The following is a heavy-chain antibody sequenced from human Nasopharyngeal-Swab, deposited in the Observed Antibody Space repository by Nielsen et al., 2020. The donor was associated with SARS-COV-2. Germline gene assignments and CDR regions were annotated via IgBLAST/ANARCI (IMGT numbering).Heavy chain of an antibody. Sequence: WIRQPPGKGLGWVAVISYDGSNKYYADSVKGRFTISRDNSKNTLYLQMNSLRAEDTAVYYCARVEAGGEWELLPYYYYMDVWGKGTTVTVSS. V-gene: IGHV3-30-3*01. CDR3: ARVEAGGEWELLPYYYYMDV. CDR2: ISYDGSNK. J-gene: IGHJ6*03. D-gene: IGHD1-26*01.